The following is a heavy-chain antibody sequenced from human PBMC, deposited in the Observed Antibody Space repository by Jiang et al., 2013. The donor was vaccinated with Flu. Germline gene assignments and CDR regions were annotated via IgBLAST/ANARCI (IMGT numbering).Heavy chain of an antibody. D-gene: IGHD6-13*01. Sequence: GLVWVSRINSDGSSTSYADSVKGRFTISRDNAKNTLYLQMNSLRAEDTAVYYCARAGALVGDGSSWYPYYYYYGMDVWGQGTTVTVSS. V-gene: IGHV3-74*01. J-gene: IGHJ6*02. CDR2: INSDGSST. CDR3: ARAGALVGDGSSWYPYYYYYGMDV.